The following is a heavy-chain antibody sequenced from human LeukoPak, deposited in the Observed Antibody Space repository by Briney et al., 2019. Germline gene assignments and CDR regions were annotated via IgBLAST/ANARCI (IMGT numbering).Heavy chain of an antibody. J-gene: IGHJ4*02. V-gene: IGHV3-53*01. CDR3: ARDPKQWLSSVDY. CDR1: GFTVSSNY. D-gene: IGHD6-19*01. Sequence: GGSLRLSCAASGFTVSSNYMSWVRQAPGKGLEWVSVIYSGGSTYYADSVKGRFTISRDNAKNSLYLQMNSLRAEDTAVYYCARDPKQWLSSVDYWGQGTLVTVSS. CDR2: IYSGGST.